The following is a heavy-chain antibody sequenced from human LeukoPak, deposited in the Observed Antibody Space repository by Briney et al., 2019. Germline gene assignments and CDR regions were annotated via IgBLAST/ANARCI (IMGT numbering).Heavy chain of an antibody. CDR1: GGSLSGYY. CDR2: INHSGST. J-gene: IGHJ3*02. Sequence: SETLSLTCAVYGGSLSGYYWSWIRQPPGKGLEWIGEINHSGSTNYNPSLKSRVTISVDTSKNQFSLKLSSVTAADTAVYYCARHTYYDFWSGYYSPNDAFDIWGQGTMVTVSS. V-gene: IGHV4-34*01. CDR3: ARHTYYDFWSGYYSPNDAFDI. D-gene: IGHD3-3*01.